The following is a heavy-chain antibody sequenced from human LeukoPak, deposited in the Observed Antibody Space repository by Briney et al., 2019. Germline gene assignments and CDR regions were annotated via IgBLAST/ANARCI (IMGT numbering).Heavy chain of an antibody. CDR1: GGSINSGGYY. V-gene: IGHV4-31*03. J-gene: IGHJ3*02. CDR2: IYYTGST. Sequence: SETLSLTCTVSGGSINSGGYYWTWIRQHPGKGLEYIGYIYYTGSTYYNPSLKSRVTMSLDTSKNQFSLKVTSVTAADTAVYYCAAAAANDAFDIWGQGTMVTVSS. CDR3: AAAAANDAFDI. D-gene: IGHD6-13*01.